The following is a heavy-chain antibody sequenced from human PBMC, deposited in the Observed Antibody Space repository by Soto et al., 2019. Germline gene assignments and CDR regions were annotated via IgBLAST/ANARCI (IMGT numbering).Heavy chain of an antibody. CDR2: ISGSGGST. CDR3: AKDLITMIVVPGPNDY. J-gene: IGHJ4*02. Sequence: LRLSCAASGFTFSSYAMSWVRQAPGKGLEWVSAISGSGGSTYYAGSVKGRFTISRDNSKNTLYLQMNSLRAEDTAVYYCAKDLITMIVVPGPNDYWGQGTLVTVSS. D-gene: IGHD3-22*01. V-gene: IGHV3-23*01. CDR1: GFTFSSYA.